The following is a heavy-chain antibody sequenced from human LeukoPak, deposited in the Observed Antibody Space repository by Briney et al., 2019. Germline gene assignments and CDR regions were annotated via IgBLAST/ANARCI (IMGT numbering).Heavy chain of an antibody. J-gene: IGHJ4*02. CDR3: AGGNWLVGRN. Sequence: SETLSLTCTVSGGSISSYYWSWIRQPPGKGLEWIGYIYYSGSTSYNPSLKSRVTMSVDMSKNQFSLKLSSVTAADTAVYYCAGGNWLVGRNWGQGTLVTVSS. D-gene: IGHD6-6*01. V-gene: IGHV4-59*01. CDR1: GGSISSYY. CDR2: IYYSGST.